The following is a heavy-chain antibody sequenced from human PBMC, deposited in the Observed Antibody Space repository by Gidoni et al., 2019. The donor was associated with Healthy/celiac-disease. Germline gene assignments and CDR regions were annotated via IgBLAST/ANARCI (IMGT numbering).Heavy chain of an antibody. J-gene: IGHJ4*02. V-gene: IGHV3-23*01. CDR3: ATLGGYDYVWGSYRYGYFDY. CDR1: GFTFSSYA. Sequence: EVQLLESGGGLVQPGGSLRLSCAASGFTFSSYAMSWVRQAPGKGLEWVSAISGSGGSTYYADSVKGRFTISRDNSKNTLYLQMNSLRAEDTAVYYCATLGGYDYVWGSYRYGYFDYWGQGTLVTVSS. CDR2: ISGSGGST. D-gene: IGHD3-16*02.